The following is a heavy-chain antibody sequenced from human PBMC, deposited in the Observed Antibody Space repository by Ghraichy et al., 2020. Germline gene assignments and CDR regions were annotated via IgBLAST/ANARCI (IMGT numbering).Heavy chain of an antibody. Sequence: SETLSLTCTVSGGSISSYYWSWIRQPPGKGLEWIGYIYYSGSTNYNPSLKSRVTISVDTSKNQFSLKLSSVTAADTAVYYCARVGLQDDSSGYWIPKEYKWFDPWGQGTLVSVSS. D-gene: IGHD3-22*01. CDR3: ARVGLQDDSSGYWIPKEYKWFDP. CDR2: IYYSGST. V-gene: IGHV4-59*01. CDR1: GGSISSYY. J-gene: IGHJ5*02.